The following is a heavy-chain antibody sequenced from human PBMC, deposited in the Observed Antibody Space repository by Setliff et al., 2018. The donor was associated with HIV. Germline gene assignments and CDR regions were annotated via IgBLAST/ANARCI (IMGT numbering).Heavy chain of an antibody. CDR1: GFTFSSYA. CDR3: AREWDTDMAHLDY. V-gene: IGHV3-23*01. Sequence: PGGSLRLSCAASGFTFSSYAMSWVRQAPEKGLEWVSAISGSGGGTYYADSVKGRFTISRDNAKNSLYLQMTSLRAEDTAVYYCAREWDTDMAHLDYWGQGTMVTVSS. CDR2: ISGSGGGT. J-gene: IGHJ4*02. D-gene: IGHD5-18*01.